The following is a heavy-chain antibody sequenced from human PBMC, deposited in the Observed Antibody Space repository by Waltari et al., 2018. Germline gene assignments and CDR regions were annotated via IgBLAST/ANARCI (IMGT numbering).Heavy chain of an antibody. CDR1: GFTFSSYS. CDR2: ISSSSSTR. J-gene: IGHJ4*02. V-gene: IGHV3-48*01. Sequence: EVQLVESGGGLVQPGGSLRLSCAASGFTFSSYSMNWVRQAPGKGLGWVSYISSSSSTRHYADSVKGRFTISRDNAKNALYLQMNSLRAEDTAVYYCARDVVGAFDYWGQGTLVTVSS. D-gene: IGHD2-15*01. CDR3: ARDVVGAFDY.